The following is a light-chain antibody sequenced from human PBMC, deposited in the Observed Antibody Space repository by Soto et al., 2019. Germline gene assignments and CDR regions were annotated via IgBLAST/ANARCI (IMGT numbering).Light chain of an antibody. Sequence: NQMTQSPSYLSVSVGERVTMTCRASQDIRNYLAWYQQNPGKVPKLLIYAASTLQSGVPSRFSGSGSGTDFTLTINSLQPEDIATYYCQKYDRAPFTFGPGTKVDIK. V-gene: IGKV1-27*01. CDR2: AAS. CDR1: QDIRNY. J-gene: IGKJ3*01. CDR3: QKYDRAPFT.